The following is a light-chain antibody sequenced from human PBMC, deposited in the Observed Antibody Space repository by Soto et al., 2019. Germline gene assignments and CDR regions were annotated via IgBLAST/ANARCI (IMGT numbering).Light chain of an antibody. J-gene: IGLJ2*01. V-gene: IGLV3-21*04. CDR1: NIGSKS. CDR2: YDS. CDR3: QVWDSSSVV. Sequence: SYELTRPPSVSVAPGKTARITCGGNNIGSKSVHWYQQKPGQAPVLVIYYDSDRPSGIPERFSGSNSGNTATLTISRVEAGDEADYYCQVWDSSSVVFGGGTKVTVL.